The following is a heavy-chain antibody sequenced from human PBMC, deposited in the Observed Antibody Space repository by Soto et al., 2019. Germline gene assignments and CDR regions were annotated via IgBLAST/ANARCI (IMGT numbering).Heavy chain of an antibody. CDR2: ISGSGGST. CDR1: GFTFISYA. J-gene: IGHJ6*02. CDR3: AKDIDSSGGYYYYYGMDV. Sequence: GGSLRLSCAASGFTFISYAMSWVRQAPGKGLEWVSAISGSGGSTDYADSVKGRFSISRDNSKNTLYLQMNSLRAEDTAVYYCAKDIDSSGGYYYYYGMDVWGQGTTVTVSS. D-gene: IGHD3-22*01. V-gene: IGHV3-23*01.